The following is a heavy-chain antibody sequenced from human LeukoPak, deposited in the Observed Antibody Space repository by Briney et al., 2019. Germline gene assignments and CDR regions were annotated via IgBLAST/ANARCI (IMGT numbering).Heavy chain of an antibody. CDR2: INPNSGGT. D-gene: IGHD5-18*01. J-gene: IGHJ4*02. Sequence: ASVKVSCKASGYTFTSYYMHWVRQAPGQGLEWMGWINPNSGGTNYAQKFQGRVTMTGDTSISTAYMELSRLRPDDTAVYYCARGEYRYGNDYWGQGTLVTVSS. CDR3: ARGEYRYGNDY. CDR1: GYTFTSYY. V-gene: IGHV1-2*02.